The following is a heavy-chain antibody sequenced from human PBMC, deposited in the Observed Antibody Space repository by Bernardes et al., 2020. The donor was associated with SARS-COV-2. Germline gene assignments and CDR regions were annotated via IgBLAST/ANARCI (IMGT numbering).Heavy chain of an antibody. CDR3: ARDRYLDY. V-gene: IGHV3-74*03. CDR1: GFTFSSYW. Sequence: GGSLRLSCAASGFTFSSYWMHWVRQAPGKGLVWVSRMNNDGSSTQYADSVKGRFTISRDNAKSTLYLEMNSLTAEDTAVYYCARDRYLDYWGQGTLVTVSS. J-gene: IGHJ4*02. CDR2: MNNDGSST.